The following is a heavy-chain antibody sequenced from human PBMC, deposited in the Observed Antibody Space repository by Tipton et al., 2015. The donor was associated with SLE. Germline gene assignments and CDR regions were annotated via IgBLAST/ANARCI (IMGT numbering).Heavy chain of an antibody. V-gene: IGHV3-23*01. Sequence: SLRLSCAVSGFTFSSYAMSWVRQAPGKGLEWVSAISGSGGSTYYADSAKGRFAISRDNSKNTLYLQMNSLRAEDTAIYYCAKDLDYDFWSGFYGQGAFDIWGQGTMVTVSS. CDR3: AKDLDYDFWSGFYGQGAFDI. CDR1: GFTFSSYA. CDR2: ISGSGGST. J-gene: IGHJ3*02. D-gene: IGHD3-3*01.